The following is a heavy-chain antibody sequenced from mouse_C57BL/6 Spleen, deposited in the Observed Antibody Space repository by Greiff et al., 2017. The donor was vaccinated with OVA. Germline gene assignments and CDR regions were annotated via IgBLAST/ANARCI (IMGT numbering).Heavy chain of an antibody. J-gene: IGHJ1*03. Sequence: VKLQESGPGLVQPSQSLSITCTVSGFSLTSYGVHWVRQSPGKGLEWLGVIWSGGSTDYNAAFISRLSISKDNSKSQVFFKMNSLQADDTAIYYCATKGDYGSSSWDFDVWGTGTTVTVSS. CDR2: IWSGGST. D-gene: IGHD1-1*01. CDR1: GFSLTSYG. V-gene: IGHV2-2*01. CDR3: ATKGDYGSSSWDFDV.